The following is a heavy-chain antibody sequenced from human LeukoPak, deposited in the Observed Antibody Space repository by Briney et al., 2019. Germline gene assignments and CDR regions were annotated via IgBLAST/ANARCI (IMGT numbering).Heavy chain of an antibody. Sequence: PGGSLRLSCAASGFTFSSYAMHWVRQAPGKGLEWVAVISYDGSNKYYADSVKGRFTISRDNSKNTLYLQMNSLRAEDTAVYYSANDASLSVPLPLWGQGTLVTVSS. CDR1: GFTFSSYA. V-gene: IGHV3-30-3*02. CDR2: ISYDGSNK. J-gene: IGHJ4*02. D-gene: IGHD6-25*01. CDR3: ANDASLSVPLPL.